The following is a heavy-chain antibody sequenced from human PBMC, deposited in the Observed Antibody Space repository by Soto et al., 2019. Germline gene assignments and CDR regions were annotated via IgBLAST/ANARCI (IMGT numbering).Heavy chain of an antibody. CDR1: GGSISSYY. V-gene: IGHV4-59*08. CDR2: IYYSGST. CDR3: ARRGYSGYVDY. D-gene: IGHD5-12*01. J-gene: IGHJ4*02. Sequence: QVQLQESGPGLVKPSETLSLTCTVSGGSISSYYWSWIRQPPGKGLEWIGYIYYSGSTNYNPSLKSXATXSXDTSKNQFSLKLSSVTAADTAVYYCARRGYSGYVDYWGQGTLVTVSS.